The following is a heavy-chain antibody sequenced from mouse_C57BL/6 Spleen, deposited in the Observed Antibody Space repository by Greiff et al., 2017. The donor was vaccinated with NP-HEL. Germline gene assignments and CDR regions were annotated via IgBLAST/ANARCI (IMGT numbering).Heavy chain of an antibody. J-gene: IGHJ2*01. CDR1: GFTFSSYG. CDR2: ISSGGSYT. Sequence: EVKLMESGGDLVKPGGSLKLSCAASGFTFSSYGMSWVRQTPDKRLEWVATISSGGSYTYYPDSVKGRFTISRDNAKKTLYLQMSSLKSEDTAMYYCARRHYDSFFDYWGQGTTLTVSS. CDR3: ARRHYDSFFDY. V-gene: IGHV5-6*02. D-gene: IGHD2-4*01.